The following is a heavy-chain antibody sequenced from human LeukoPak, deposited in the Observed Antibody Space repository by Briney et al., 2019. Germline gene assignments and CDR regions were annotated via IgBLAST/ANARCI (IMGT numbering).Heavy chain of an antibody. V-gene: IGHV3-21*01. Sequence: RGSLRLSCAASGFTFSSYSMNWVRQAPGKGLEWVSSISSSSAYIYYADSVKGRFTISRDNAKNSLYLQMNSLRAEDTAVYYCARPLDTYSSSSLYFDYWGQGTLVTV. J-gene: IGHJ4*02. CDR3: ARPLDTYSSSSLYFDY. CDR1: GFTFSSYS. D-gene: IGHD6-13*01. CDR2: ISSSSAYI.